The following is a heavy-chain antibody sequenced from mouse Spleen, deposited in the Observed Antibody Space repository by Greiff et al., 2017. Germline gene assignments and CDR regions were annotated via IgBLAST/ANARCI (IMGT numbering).Heavy chain of an antibody. J-gene: IGHJ1*01. Sequence: VQLQQSGPELVKPGASVKISCKASGYALSSSWMNWVKQRPGKGLEWIGRIYPGDGDTNYNGKFKGKATLTADKSSSTSYMQISSLTSEDSAVYFCERDWDYYGSSSGYWYFDVWGAGTSVTVSS. CDR2: IYPGDGDT. D-gene: IGHD1-1*01. V-gene: IGHV1-82*01. CDR1: GYALSSSW. CDR3: ERDWDYYGSSSGYWYFDV.